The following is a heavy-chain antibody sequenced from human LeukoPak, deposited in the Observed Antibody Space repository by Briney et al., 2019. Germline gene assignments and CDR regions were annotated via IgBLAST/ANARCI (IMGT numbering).Heavy chain of an antibody. V-gene: IGHV3-30*02. CDR2: IRYDGDNK. J-gene: IGHJ4*02. D-gene: IGHD3-9*01. CDR1: GFTFSNYA. CDR3: SKDRLDRTGYYFFDY. Sequence: PGGSLRLSCAGSGFTFSNYAMSWVRQAPGKGLEWVASIRYDGDNKYYADSVRGRFTISRDDSRNTLYVQMNSLRVEDTAVYFCSKDRLDRTGYYFFDYWGQGTLVTVSS.